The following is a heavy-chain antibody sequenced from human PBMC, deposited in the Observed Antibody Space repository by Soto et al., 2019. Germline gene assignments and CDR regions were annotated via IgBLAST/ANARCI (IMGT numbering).Heavy chain of an antibody. CDR2: IIPIFGTA. Sequence: ASVKVSCKASGGTFSSYAISWVRQAPGQGLEWMGGIIPIFGTANYAQKFQGRVTITADESTSTAYMELSSLRSEDTAVYYCARASITGTTFSNPPLDAFDIWGQGTMVTVSS. CDR1: GGTFSSYA. V-gene: IGHV1-69*13. D-gene: IGHD1-7*01. J-gene: IGHJ3*02. CDR3: ARASITGTTFSNPPLDAFDI.